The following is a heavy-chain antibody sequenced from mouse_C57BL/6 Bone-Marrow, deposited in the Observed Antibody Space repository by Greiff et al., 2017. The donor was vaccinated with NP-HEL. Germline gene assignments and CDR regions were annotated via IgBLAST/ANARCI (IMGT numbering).Heavy chain of an antibody. J-gene: IGHJ3*01. Sequence: EVQVVESGPGLVKPSQSLSLTCSVTGYSITSGYYWNWIRQFPGNILEWMGYISYDGSNNYNPSLKNRISITRYTSKNQFFLKLHSVTTDDTATYYCAKRGRDYDDFAYWGQGTLVTVSA. D-gene: IGHD2-4*01. CDR1: GYSITSGYY. CDR2: ISYDGSN. CDR3: AKRGRDYDDFAY. V-gene: IGHV3-6*01.